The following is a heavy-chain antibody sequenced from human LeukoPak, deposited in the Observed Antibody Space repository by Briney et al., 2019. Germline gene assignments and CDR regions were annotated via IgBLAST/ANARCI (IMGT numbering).Heavy chain of an antibody. CDR2: IYYSGST. J-gene: IGHJ4*02. V-gene: IGHV4-59*12. CDR1: GGSISSYY. Sequence: SETLSLTCTVSGGSISSYYWSWIRQPPGKGLEWIGYIYYSGSTNYNPSLKSRVTISVDTSKNQFSLKLSSVTAADTAVYYCGRGPPPDLDYWGRGTLVTVS. CDR3: GRGPPPDLDY.